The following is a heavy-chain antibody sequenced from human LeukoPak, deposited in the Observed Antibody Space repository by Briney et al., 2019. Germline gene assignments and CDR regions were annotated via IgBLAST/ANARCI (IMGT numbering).Heavy chain of an antibody. CDR1: GGTFSSYT. D-gene: IGHD3-3*01. CDR2: IIPILGIA. CDR3: ARGSYDFWSGYFHADYYYYMDV. V-gene: IGHV1-69*02. J-gene: IGHJ6*03. Sequence: SAKVSCKASGGTFSSYTISWVRQAPGQGLEWMGRIIPILGIANYAQKFQGRVTITADKSTSTAYMELSSLRSEDTAVYYCARGSYDFWSGYFHADYYYYMDVWGKGTTVTVSS.